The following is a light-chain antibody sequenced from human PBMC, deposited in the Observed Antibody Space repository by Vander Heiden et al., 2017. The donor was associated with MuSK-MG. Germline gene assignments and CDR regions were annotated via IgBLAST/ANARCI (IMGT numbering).Light chain of an antibody. CDR2: GAS. J-gene: IGKJ4*01. CDR1: QSVSSN. V-gene: IGKV3-15*01. Sequence: EIVMTQSPATLSVSPGERATLPCRASQSVSSNLAWYQQKPGQAPRLLIYGASTRATGIPARFSGSGSETEFTLTISSLQSEDFAVYYCQQYNNWPPLTFGGGTKVEIK. CDR3: QQYNNWPPLT.